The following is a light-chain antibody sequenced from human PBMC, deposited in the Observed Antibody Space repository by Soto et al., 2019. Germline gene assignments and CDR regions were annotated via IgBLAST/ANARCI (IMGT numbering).Light chain of an antibody. CDR2: GAS. V-gene: IGKV3-15*01. Sequence: EIVVTQSPATLSVSPGERATLSCRASQSLSGNLAWYQQKPGQAPKLLIYGASTRATGIPARFSGSGSGTEFTLTISSLQSEDFAVYFCQQRSNWPITFGQGTRLEIK. CDR1: QSLSGN. J-gene: IGKJ5*01. CDR3: QQRSNWPIT.